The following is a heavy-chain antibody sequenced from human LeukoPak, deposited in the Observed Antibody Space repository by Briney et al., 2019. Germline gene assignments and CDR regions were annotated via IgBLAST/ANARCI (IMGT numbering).Heavy chain of an antibody. CDR3: ASGPRITIFGVVIAWWFDP. J-gene: IGHJ5*02. V-gene: IGHV4-39*07. Sequence: PSETLSLTCTVSGGSISSSSYYWGWIRQPLGKGLEWIGSIYYSGSTYYNPSLKSRVTISVDTSKNQFSLKLSSVTAADTAVYYCASGPRITIFGVVIAWWFDPWGQGTLVTVSS. CDR1: GGSISSSSYY. CDR2: IYYSGST. D-gene: IGHD3-3*01.